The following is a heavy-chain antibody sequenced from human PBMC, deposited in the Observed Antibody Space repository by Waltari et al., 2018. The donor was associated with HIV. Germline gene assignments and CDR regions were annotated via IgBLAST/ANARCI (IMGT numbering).Heavy chain of an antibody. CDR3: TRGNIWGSYRYFDY. CDR2: ITRYTAHS. V-gene: IGHV1-18*01. D-gene: IGHD3-16*02. CDR1: GYPFINYH. Sequence: QIRLFQSDHVVRKPGASVTISCTTAGYPFINYHVTWVRQSLGQRLDWMGGITRYTAHSNYTRESQGRVTLTTDAAAATAYLELRDLRPDDTAMYFCTRGNIWGSYRYFDYWGPGTLVTVS. J-gene: IGHJ4*02.